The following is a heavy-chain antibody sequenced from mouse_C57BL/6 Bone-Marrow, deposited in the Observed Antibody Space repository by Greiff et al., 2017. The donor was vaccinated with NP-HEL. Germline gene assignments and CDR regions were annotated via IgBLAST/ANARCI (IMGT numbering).Heavy chain of an antibody. J-gene: IGHJ2*01. V-gene: IGHV1-18*01. Sequence: EVKLQESGPELVKPGASVKIPCKASGYTFTDYNMDWVKQSHGKSLEWIGDINPNNGGTIYNQKFKGKATLTVDKSSSTAYMELRSLTSEDTAVYYCARDYRGFDYWGQGTTLTVSS. D-gene: IGHD2-13*01. CDR1: GYTFTDYN. CDR2: INPNNGGT. CDR3: ARDYRGFDY.